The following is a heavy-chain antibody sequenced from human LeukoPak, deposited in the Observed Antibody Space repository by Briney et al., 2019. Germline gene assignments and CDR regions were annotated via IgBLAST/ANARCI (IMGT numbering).Heavy chain of an antibody. CDR2: ISSNGGST. CDR1: GFTFSSYA. CDR3: ARGLAYSFGYGIDY. Sequence: GGSLRLSCSASGFTFSSYAMHWVRQAPGKGLEYVSAISSNGGSTYYADSVKGRFTISRDNSKNTLYLQMNSLRAEDTALYYCARGLAYSFGYGIDYWGQGTLVTVSS. V-gene: IGHV3-64*04. J-gene: IGHJ4*02. D-gene: IGHD5-18*01.